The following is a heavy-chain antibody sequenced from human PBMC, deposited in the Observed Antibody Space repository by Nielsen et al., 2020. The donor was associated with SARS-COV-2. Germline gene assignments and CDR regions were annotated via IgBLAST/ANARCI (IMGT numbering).Heavy chain of an antibody. D-gene: IGHD1-14*01. CDR3: VRAGAGWFDP. CDR2: IQQDGSGK. J-gene: IGHJ5*02. V-gene: IGHV3-7*01. CDR1: GFTFSSYA. Sequence: GGSLRLSCAASGFTFSSYAMSWVRQAPGKGLEWVANIQQDGSGKDYLDSVKGRFTISRDNAKNSLYLQMNSLRGDDTAVYYCVRAGAGWFDPWGQGTLVTVSS.